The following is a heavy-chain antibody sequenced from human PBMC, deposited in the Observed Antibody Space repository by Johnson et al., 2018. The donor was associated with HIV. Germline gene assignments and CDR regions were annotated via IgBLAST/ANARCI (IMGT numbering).Heavy chain of an antibody. CDR1: GFTFDDYG. Sequence: VQLVESGGGLVQPGGSLRLSCVASGFTFDDYGMSWVRQPPGKGLEWVSGIKWNGDNTGYADYVKGRFTISRDNSKNTLYLQMNSLRAEETAVYYCAKWGTITGSTGVFDIWGQGTMVTVSS. CDR3: AKWGTITGSTGVFDI. D-gene: IGHD1-7*01. CDR2: IKWNGDNT. V-gene: IGHV3-20*04. J-gene: IGHJ3*02.